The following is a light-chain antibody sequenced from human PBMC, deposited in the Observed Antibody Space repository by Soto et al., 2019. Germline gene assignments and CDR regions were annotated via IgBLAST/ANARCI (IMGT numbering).Light chain of an antibody. CDR2: GAS. Sequence: EIVMTQSPGTLSVSPGERATLSCRASQSVRSNLAWYQQKPGQAPRLVISGASTRATGIPDRFRGSGSGTDFTLSISRLEPEDFAIYYCQQYGSTPYTFGQGTRLEIK. J-gene: IGKJ2*01. CDR1: QSVRSN. V-gene: IGKV3-20*01. CDR3: QQYGSTPYT.